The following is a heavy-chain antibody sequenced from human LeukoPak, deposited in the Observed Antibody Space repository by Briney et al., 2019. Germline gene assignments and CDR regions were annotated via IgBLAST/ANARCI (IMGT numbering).Heavy chain of an antibody. CDR3: ARDRWGGSSWYAKAFDI. V-gene: IGHV1-18*01. Sequence: ASVKVSCKASGYTFTSYGISRVRQAPGQGLEWMGWISAYNGNTNYAQKLQGRVTMTTDTSTSTAYMELRSLRSDDTAVYYCARDRWGGSSWYAKAFDIWGQGTMVTVSS. CDR2: ISAYNGNT. CDR1: GYTFTSYG. D-gene: IGHD6-13*01. J-gene: IGHJ3*02.